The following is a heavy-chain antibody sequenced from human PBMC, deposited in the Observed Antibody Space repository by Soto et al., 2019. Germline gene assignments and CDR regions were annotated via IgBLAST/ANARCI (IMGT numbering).Heavy chain of an antibody. Sequence: PGESLKLPCKAPGYDFTGYWIGLVRQMPGKGVEWMGIIYPGDSNTRYRPSLQGQVTISADKSSSTVYLQWSSLQASDTAMYDCARQAQNLAPPIDFWGQGTLVTVSS. V-gene: IGHV5-51*01. D-gene: IGHD2-2*02. J-gene: IGHJ4*02. CDR1: GYDFTGYW. CDR2: IYPGDSNT. CDR3: ARQAQNLAPPIDF.